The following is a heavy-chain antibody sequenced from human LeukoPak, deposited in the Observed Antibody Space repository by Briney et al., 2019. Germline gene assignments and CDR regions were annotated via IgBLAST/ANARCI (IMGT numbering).Heavy chain of an antibody. CDR3: ARESITGHRDFDY. D-gene: IGHD1-20*01. V-gene: IGHV3-48*01. Sequence: GGSLRLSCAASRFTFSSYSMNWVRQAPGKGLEWVSYISSGSRTIYYADSVKGRFTMSRDNAKNSLYLQMNSLRAEDTAVYYCARESITGHRDFDYWGQGTLVTVSS. J-gene: IGHJ4*02. CDR1: RFTFSSYS. CDR2: ISSGSRTI.